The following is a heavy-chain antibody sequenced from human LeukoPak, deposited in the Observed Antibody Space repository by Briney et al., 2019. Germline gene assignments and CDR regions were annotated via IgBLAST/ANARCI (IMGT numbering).Heavy chain of an antibody. J-gene: IGHJ3*02. Sequence: ASVKVSCKASGYTFTGYYMHWVRQAPGQGLEWMGWINPNSGSTSYAQKFQGRVTMTRDMSTSTVYMELSSLRSEDTAVYYCARMALAPIVVVSDAFDIWGQGTMVTVSS. CDR3: ARMALAPIVVVSDAFDI. CDR2: INPNSGST. CDR1: GYTFTGYY. D-gene: IGHD3-22*01. V-gene: IGHV1-46*01.